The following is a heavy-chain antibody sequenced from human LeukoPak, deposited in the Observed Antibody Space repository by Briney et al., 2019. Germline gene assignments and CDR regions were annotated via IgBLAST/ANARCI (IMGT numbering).Heavy chain of an antibody. CDR1: GFTFYDYA. D-gene: IGHD1-26*01. CDR3: ARQEQWEGRFDY. Sequence: SLRLFCAVSGFTFYDYAMHWVRQSTGKGLEWMGPIYPGDSDVRYGRPFQGQVTISADKSKNTAYLQRSSLEASDTAIYFCARQEQWEGRFDYWGQGTLVTVSS. CDR2: IYPGDSDV. V-gene: IGHV5-51*01. J-gene: IGHJ4*02.